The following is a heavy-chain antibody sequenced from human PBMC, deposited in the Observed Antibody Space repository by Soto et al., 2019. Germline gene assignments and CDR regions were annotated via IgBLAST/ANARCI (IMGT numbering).Heavy chain of an antibody. CDR1: GFTFDDYT. V-gene: IGHV3-43*01. CDR3: AKDIGIQLWLRNFDY. J-gene: IGHJ4*02. D-gene: IGHD5-18*01. Sequence: DVQLVESGGVVVQPGGSLRLSCAASGFTFDDYTMHWVRQAPGKGLEWVSLISWDGGSTYYADSVKGRFTISRDNSKNSLYLQMNSLRTEDTALYYCAKDIGIQLWLRNFDYWGQGTLVTVSS. CDR2: ISWDGGST.